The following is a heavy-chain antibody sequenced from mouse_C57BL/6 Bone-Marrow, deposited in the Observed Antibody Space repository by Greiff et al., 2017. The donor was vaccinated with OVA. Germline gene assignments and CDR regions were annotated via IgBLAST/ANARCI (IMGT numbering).Heavy chain of an antibody. CDR2: IWSGGST. V-gene: IGHV2-5*01. J-gene: IGHJ4*01. Sequence: VQLQQSGPGLVQPSQTLSITCTVSGFSLTSYGVHLVRQSPGKGLEWLGVIWSGGSTDYNAAFMSRLSITKDNSKSQVFFKMNSLQADDTAIYYCAKRGVVATENAMDYWGQGTSVTVSS. D-gene: IGHD1-1*01. CDR3: AKRGVVATENAMDY. CDR1: GFSLTSYG.